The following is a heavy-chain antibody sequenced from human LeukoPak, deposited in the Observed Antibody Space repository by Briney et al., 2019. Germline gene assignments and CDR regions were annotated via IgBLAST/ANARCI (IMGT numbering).Heavy chain of an antibody. V-gene: IGHV3-23*01. CDR3: AKDREVTPGFAFDI. CDR1: GFTFSSYA. Sequence: GVSLRLSCAAAGFTFSSYAMSWVRQAPGKGLEWVSAISGSGGSTYYADSVKGRFTISRDNSKNTLYLQMNSLRAEDTAVYYSAKDREVTPGFAFDIWGQGTMVTVSS. CDR2: ISGSGGST. D-gene: IGHD2-21*02. J-gene: IGHJ3*02.